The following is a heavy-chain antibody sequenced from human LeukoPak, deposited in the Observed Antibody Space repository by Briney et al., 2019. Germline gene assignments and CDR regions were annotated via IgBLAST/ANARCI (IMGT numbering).Heavy chain of an antibody. V-gene: IGHV3-21*01. CDR3: ASGSGGSYALDY. J-gene: IGHJ4*02. D-gene: IGHD2-15*01. CDR2: ISSSSSYI. CDR1: GFTFSSYS. Sequence: GGSLRLSCAASGFTFSSYSMNWVRQAPGKGLEWVSSISSSSSYIYYADSVKGRFTISRDNAKNSLYLQMNSLRAEDTAVYYCASGSGGSYALDYWGQGTLVTVSS.